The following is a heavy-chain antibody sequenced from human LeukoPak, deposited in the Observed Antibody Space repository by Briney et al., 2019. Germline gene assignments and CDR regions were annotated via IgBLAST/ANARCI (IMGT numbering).Heavy chain of an antibody. CDR3: AKFLPTHIVVANYYFDY. CDR1: GFTFSSYA. V-gene: IGHV3-23*01. Sequence: GGSLRLSCAASGFTFSSYAISWVRQAPGKGLEWVSAISGGGGSTYYADSVKGRFTISRDNSKNTLYLQMNSLRAEDTAVYYCAKFLPTHIVVANYYFDYWGQGTLVTVSS. J-gene: IGHJ4*02. CDR2: ISGGGGST. D-gene: IGHD2-21*01.